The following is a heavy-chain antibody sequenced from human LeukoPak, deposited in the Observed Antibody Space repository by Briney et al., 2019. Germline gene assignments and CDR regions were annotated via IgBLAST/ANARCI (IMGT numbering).Heavy chain of an antibody. V-gene: IGHV3-21*01. CDR2: IRSSSNYG. CDR3: AREHYGSGSYYFDY. CDR1: GVIFSSHS. D-gene: IGHD3-10*01. Sequence: GGSLRLSCAGSGVIFSSHSMNWVRQAPGKGLEWVSYIRSSSNYGYYADSVKGRFTISRDNAKNSLYLQMNSLRAEDTAVYYCAREHYGSGSYYFDYWGQGTLVTVSS. J-gene: IGHJ4*02.